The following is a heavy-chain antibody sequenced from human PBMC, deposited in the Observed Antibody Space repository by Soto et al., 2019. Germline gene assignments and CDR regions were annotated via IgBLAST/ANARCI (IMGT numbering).Heavy chain of an antibody. V-gene: IGHV3-15*05. D-gene: IGHD1-26*01. J-gene: IGHJ4*02. CDR2: IKSEPDGGTI. Sequence: EVQLVEAGGGLVKPGGSLRLSCAASGFTFSNAWMTWVRQPPGKGLEWVGQIKSEPDGGTIDYATPVKGRFTISRDDSKNTLYRQMNNVNTEDTGVYYCTTSWEWEKLYFDYWGQGNLVTVSS. CDR3: TTSWEWEKLYFDY. CDR1: GFTFSNAW.